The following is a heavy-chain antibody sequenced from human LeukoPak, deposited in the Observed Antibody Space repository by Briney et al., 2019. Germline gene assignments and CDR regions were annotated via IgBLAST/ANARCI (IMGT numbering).Heavy chain of an antibody. V-gene: IGHV1-2*02. CDR3: ARAGVGATNYYYYYMDV. D-gene: IGHD1-26*01. J-gene: IGHJ6*03. Sequence: GPSVTVSSKASGYTFTGYYIHWVPQAPGEGLEWMVWINPNSGGTNYAQKVQGTVTMTSDTSISTAYMELSRLRSDDTAVYYCARAGVGATNYYYYYMDVWGKGTTVTVSS. CDR2: INPNSGGT. CDR1: GYTFTGYY.